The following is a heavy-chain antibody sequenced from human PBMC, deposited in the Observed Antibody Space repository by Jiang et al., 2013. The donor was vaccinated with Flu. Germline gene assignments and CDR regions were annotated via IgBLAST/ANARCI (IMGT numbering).Heavy chain of an antibody. CDR3: ARARGRDYDSSGYNPYWYFDL. CDR1: GFTVSSNY. Sequence: VQLLESGGGLIQPGGSLRLSCAASGFTVSSNYMSWVRQAPGKGLEWVSVIYSGGSTYYADSVKGRFTISRDNFKKTLYLQMNSLRAEDTAVYYCARARGRDYDSSGYNPYWYFDLWGRGTLVTVSS. D-gene: IGHD3-22*01. V-gene: IGHV3-53*01. J-gene: IGHJ2*01. CDR2: IYSGGST.